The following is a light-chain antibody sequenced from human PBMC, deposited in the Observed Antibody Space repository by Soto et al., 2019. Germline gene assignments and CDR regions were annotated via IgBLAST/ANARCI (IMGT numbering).Light chain of an antibody. CDR1: GSDIGAFSY. CDR3: SSYTKSGTGI. CDR2: DVT. V-gene: IGLV2-14*01. Sequence: QSALTQPAAVSASPGQSITISCTGTGSDIGAFSYVSWYQQYPGKAPKLMIYDVTNRASGVSGRFSGSKSSSTASLTISGLQAEDEADYYCSSYTKSGTGIFGGGTKLTV. J-gene: IGLJ2*01.